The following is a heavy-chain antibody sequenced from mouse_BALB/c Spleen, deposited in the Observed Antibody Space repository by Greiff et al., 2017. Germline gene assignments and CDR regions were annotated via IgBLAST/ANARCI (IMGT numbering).Heavy chain of an antibody. Sequence: VQLEQSGAELVKPGASVKLSCTASGFNIKDTYMHWVKQRPEQGLEWIGRIDPANGNTKYDPKFQGKATITADTSSNTAYLQLSSLTSEDTAVYYCARDYRLYYYAMDYWGQGTSVTVSS. J-gene: IGHJ4*01. D-gene: IGHD2-14*01. CDR3: ARDYRLYYYAMDY. CDR2: IDPANGNT. CDR1: GFNIKDTY. V-gene: IGHV14-3*02.